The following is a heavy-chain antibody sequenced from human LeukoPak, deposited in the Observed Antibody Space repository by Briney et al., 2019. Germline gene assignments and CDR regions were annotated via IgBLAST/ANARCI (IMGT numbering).Heavy chain of an antibody. CDR3: ARERTYYDILTGYSDDAFDI. Sequence: SETLSLTCTVSGGSISSGSYYWSWIRQPAGKGLEWIGCIYTSGSTNYNPSLKSRVTISVDTSKNQFSLKLSSVTAADTAVYYCARERTYYDILTGYSDDAFDIWGQGTMVTVSS. J-gene: IGHJ3*02. CDR1: GGSISSGSYY. CDR2: IYTSGST. D-gene: IGHD3-9*01. V-gene: IGHV4-61*02.